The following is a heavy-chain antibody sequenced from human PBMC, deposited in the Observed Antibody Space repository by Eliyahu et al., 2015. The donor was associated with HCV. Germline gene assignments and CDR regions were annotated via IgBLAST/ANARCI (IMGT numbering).Heavy chain of an antibody. CDR3: ARAAEGATVWSGYYGPDY. D-gene: IGHD3-3*01. CDR1: GGSFRGYY. V-gene: IGHV4-34*01. CDR2: INYSGRA. J-gene: IGHJ4*02. Sequence: QVLLQQWGAGLLKPSETLSLTCAVYGGSFRGYYWSWIRQPPGKGLEWIGEINYSGRANYNPSLKSRVTISVDTSKNQFSLKLSSVTAADTAVYYCARAAEGATVWSGYYGPDYWGQGTLVTVSS.